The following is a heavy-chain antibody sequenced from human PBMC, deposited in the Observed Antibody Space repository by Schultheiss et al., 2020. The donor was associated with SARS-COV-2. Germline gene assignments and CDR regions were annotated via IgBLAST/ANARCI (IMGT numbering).Heavy chain of an antibody. Sequence: SETLSLTCTVSGGSISSYYWSWIRQPAGKGLEWIGRIYTSGSTYYNPSLKSRVTISVDTSKNQFSLKLSSVTAADTAVYYCARDQGPGIAAAIDYWGQGTLVTVSS. D-gene: IGHD6-13*01. V-gene: IGHV4-4*07. CDR2: IYTSGST. J-gene: IGHJ4*02. CDR3: ARDQGPGIAAAIDY. CDR1: GGSISSYY.